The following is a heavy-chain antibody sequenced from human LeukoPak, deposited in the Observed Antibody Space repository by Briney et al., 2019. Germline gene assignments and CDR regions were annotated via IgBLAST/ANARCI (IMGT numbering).Heavy chain of an antibody. CDR1: GYTFTDYY. V-gene: IGHV1-2*02. CDR2: INPNSGGT. D-gene: IGHD6-13*01. Sequence: ASVKVSCKASGYTFTDYYMHWVRQAPGQGLEWMGWINPNSGGTNYAQKFQGRVTMTRDTSISTAYMELSRLRSDDTAVYYCARDGYSSSWYASIPTNVACWFDPWGQGTLVTVSS. J-gene: IGHJ5*02. CDR3: ARDGYSSSWYASIPTNVACWFDP.